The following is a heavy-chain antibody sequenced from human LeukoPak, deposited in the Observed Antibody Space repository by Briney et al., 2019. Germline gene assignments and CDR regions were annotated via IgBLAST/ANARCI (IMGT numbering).Heavy chain of an antibody. CDR3: ARDIVDTPMLHYF. CDR1: DGSISSSSYY. CDR2: IYYTGST. D-gene: IGHD5-18*01. Sequence: PSETLSLTCTVSDGSISSSSYYWGWIRQPPGKGLEWIGSIYYTGSTYYNPSLNTRVTISVDTSKNQFSLKLSFVTAADTAVYYCARDIVDTPMLHYFWGQGTLVTVSS. J-gene: IGHJ4*02. V-gene: IGHV4-39*02.